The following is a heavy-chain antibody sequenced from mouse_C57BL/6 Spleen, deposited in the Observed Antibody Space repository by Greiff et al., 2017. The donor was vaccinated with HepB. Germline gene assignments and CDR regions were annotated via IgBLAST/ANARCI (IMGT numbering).Heavy chain of an antibody. CDR3: ARPTLGSWIAY. CDR2: ISSGSSTI. Sequence: DVQLQESGGGLVKPGGSLKLSCAASGFTFSDYGMHWVRQAPEKGLEWVAYISSGSSTIYYAATVKGRFTISRDNAKNTLFLQMTSLRSEDTAMYYCARPTLGSWIAYWGQGTLVTVSA. D-gene: IGHD3-3*01. CDR1: GFTFSDYG. V-gene: IGHV5-17*01. J-gene: IGHJ3*01.